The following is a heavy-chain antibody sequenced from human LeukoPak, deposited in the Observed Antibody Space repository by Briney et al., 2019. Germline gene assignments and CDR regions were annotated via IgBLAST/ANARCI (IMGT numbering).Heavy chain of an antibody. CDR3: TRPEGYSGYDFDY. CDR2: IRSKANSYAT. Sequence: GGSLRLSYATSGFTFSGSAMHWVRQASGKGLEWVGRIRSKANSYATAYAGSVKGRFTISRDESNNTAYLQMNSLKTEDTSVYYCTRPEGYSGYDFDYWGQGTPVTVSS. V-gene: IGHV3-73*01. CDR1: GFTFSGSA. D-gene: IGHD5-12*01. J-gene: IGHJ4*02.